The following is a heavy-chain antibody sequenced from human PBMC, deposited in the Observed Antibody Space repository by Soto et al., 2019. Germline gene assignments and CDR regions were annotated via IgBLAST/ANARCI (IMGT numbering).Heavy chain of an antibody. V-gene: IGHV1-18*01. CDR2: ITPYNGDT. J-gene: IGHJ4*02. Sequence: QAHLQQSGAEVKKPGASVKVSCEASGYNFATTSIAWVRQAPGQGLEWMGWITPYNGDTNYEQKLQGRVTMTTDTSTNTAHMEVRSLRPDDTAVYYCATLGPCSGGTCYSRPLDNWGQGTLVTVSS. CDR1: GYNFATTS. D-gene: IGHD2-15*01. CDR3: ATLGPCSGGTCYSRPLDN.